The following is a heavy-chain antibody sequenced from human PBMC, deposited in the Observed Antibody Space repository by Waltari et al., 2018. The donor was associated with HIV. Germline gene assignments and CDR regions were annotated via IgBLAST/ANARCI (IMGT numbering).Heavy chain of an antibody. CDR2: FDHEDGEN. CDR1: GYTLTELS. CDR3: ATSYGSGSWVIDP. V-gene: IGHV1-24*01. D-gene: IGHD3-10*01. J-gene: IGHJ5*02. Sequence: QVQLVQSGAEVKKPGASVKVSCKVSGYTLTELSMHWVRQAPGKGLEWMGGFDHEDGENNYAKKFQGRVPMTEDTSTDTAYMELSSLRSEDTAVYYCATSYGSGSWVIDPWGQGTLVTVSS.